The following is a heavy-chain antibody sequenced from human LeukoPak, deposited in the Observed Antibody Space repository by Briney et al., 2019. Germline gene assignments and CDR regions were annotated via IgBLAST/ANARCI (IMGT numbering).Heavy chain of an antibody. J-gene: IGHJ4*02. CDR3: ARAGYGSGSYLFDY. CDR1: GFTFSSHW. V-gene: IGHV3-7*01. Sequence: PGGSLRLSCAASGFTFSSHWMSWVRQAPGTGLEWVANIKQDGSEKYYVDSVKGRFTISRDNAKNSLYLQMNSLRAEDTAVYYCARAGYGSGSYLFDYWGQGTLVTVSS. D-gene: IGHD3-10*01. CDR2: IKQDGSEK.